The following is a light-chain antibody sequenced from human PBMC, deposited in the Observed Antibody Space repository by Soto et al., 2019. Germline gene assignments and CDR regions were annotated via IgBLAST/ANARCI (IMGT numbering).Light chain of an antibody. CDR2: AAS. J-gene: IGKJ1*01. V-gene: IGKV1-39*01. Sequence: IQWTKYKNYLSGSVGDRSAFACGASQSISSYLNWYQQTPGKAPKLLIYAASSLQSGVPSRFSASGSGTDFTLTISSLQPEDFATYYCQQSYSTPWPFCQVTKVDI. CDR1: QSISSY. CDR3: QQSYSTPWP.